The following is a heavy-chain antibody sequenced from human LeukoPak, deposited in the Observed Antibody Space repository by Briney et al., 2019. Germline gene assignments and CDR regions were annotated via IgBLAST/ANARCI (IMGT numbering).Heavy chain of an antibody. CDR2: IYYSGST. D-gene: IGHD3-10*01. Sequence: TSETLSFTCTVSSGSISSYYWSWIRQPPGKGLEWIGYIYYSGSTNYNPSLKSRVTISVDTSKNQFSLKLSSVTAADTAVYYCARSTPLWFGERPDAFDIWGQGTMVTVSS. J-gene: IGHJ3*02. V-gene: IGHV4-59*01. CDR3: ARSTPLWFGERPDAFDI. CDR1: SGSISSYY.